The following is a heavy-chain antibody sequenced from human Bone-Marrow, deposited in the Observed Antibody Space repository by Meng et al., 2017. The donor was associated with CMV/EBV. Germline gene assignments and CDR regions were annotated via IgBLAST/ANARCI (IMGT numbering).Heavy chain of an antibody. CDR2: INHSGST. J-gene: IGHJ4*02. Sequence: GSLRLSCAVYGGSFSGYYWSWIRQPPGKGLEWIGEINHSGSTNYNPSLKSRVTISVDTSKNQFSLKLSSVTAADTAVYYCARTAVFWSGYYTPYYFDYWGQGTLVTVSS. V-gene: IGHV4-34*01. CDR3: ARTAVFWSGYYTPYYFDY. CDR1: GGSFSGYY. D-gene: IGHD3-3*01.